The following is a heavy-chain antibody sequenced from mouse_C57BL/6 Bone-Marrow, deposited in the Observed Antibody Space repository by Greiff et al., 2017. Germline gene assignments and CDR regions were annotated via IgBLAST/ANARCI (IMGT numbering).Heavy chain of an antibody. CDR2: IYPGDGDT. CDR3: ARGITTVVDY. J-gene: IGHJ2*01. V-gene: IGHV1-82*01. Sequence: QVQLKESGPELVKPGASVKISCKASGYAFSSSWMNWVKQRPGKGLEWIGRIYPGDGDTNYNGKFKGKATLTADKSSSTAYMQLSSLTSEDSAVXFCARGITTVVDYWGQGTTLTVSS. CDR1: GYAFSSSW. D-gene: IGHD1-1*01.